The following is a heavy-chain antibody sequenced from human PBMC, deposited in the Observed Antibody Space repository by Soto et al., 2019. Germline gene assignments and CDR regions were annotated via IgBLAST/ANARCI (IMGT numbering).Heavy chain of an antibody. CDR1: GFSLSTSGMC. Sequence: SGPTLVNPTQTLTLTCTFSGFSLSTSGMCVSWIRQPPGKALEWLARIDWDDDKYYSTSLKTRPTISKDTSKNQVVLTMTNVDPVDTATYYRARIPGYSGSYYYFDYWGQGTLVTVSS. CDR2: IDWDDDK. CDR3: ARIPGYSGSYYYFDY. V-gene: IGHV2-70*11. J-gene: IGHJ4*02. D-gene: IGHD1-26*01.